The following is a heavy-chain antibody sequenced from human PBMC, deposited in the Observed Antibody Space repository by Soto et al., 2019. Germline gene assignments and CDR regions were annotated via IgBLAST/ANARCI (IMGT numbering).Heavy chain of an antibody. Sequence: SETLSLTCAVYGGSFSGHYWSWIRQPPGKGLEWIGEINHSGSTNNNPSLKSRVTISIDTSKNQFSLRLSTVTAADTAVYYCARGGNIWGTDHWGQGTLVTVSS. J-gene: IGHJ4*02. CDR2: INHSGST. CDR3: ARGGNIWGTDH. CDR1: GGSFSGHY. V-gene: IGHV4-34*01. D-gene: IGHD3-16*01.